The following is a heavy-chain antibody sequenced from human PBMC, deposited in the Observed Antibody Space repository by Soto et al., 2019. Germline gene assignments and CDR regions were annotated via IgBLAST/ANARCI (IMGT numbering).Heavy chain of an antibody. CDR3: ERVVSGSYVDY. V-gene: IGHV4-39*01. Sequence: QLHLQESGPGLVKPSETLSLTCSVSGCSISSSSYYWGWIRQPPGKGLEWIWSIYYSGSTYYNPSLKSRITISVDTSTNQISLKLSSVTAADTALYSGERVVSGSYVDYWGQGTLVTVSS. D-gene: IGHD1-26*01. CDR1: GCSISSSSYY. CDR2: IYYSGST. J-gene: IGHJ4*02.